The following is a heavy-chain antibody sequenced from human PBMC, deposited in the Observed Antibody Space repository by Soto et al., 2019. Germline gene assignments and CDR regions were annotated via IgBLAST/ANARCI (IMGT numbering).Heavy chain of an antibody. CDR3: ARGGAMGVDY. Sequence: VGSLRLSCTASGFTFNNKWMHWVRQAPGKGLVWLSRIDGAAATTNYADSVKGRFTISRDNAKNIVFLHVNGLTDEDTAVYYCARGGAMGVDYWGQGTLVTVSS. J-gene: IGHJ4*02. D-gene: IGHD1-26*01. CDR2: IDGAAATT. CDR1: GFTFNNKW. V-gene: IGHV3-74*01.